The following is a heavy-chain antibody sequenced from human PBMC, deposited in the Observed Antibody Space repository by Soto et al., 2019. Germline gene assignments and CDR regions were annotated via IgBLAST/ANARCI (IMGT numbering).Heavy chain of an antibody. V-gene: IGHV3-33*01. CDR3: ARDLNWNDAILGY. CDR1: GFTFSSYG. CDR2: IWYDGSNK. D-gene: IGHD1-20*01. Sequence: QVQLVESGGGVVQPGRSLRLSCAASGFTFSSYGMHWVRQAPGKGLEWVAVIWYDGSNKYYADSVKGRFTISGDNSKNTLYLQMNSLRAEDTAVYYCARDLNWNDAILGYWCQGTLVTVSS. J-gene: IGHJ4*02.